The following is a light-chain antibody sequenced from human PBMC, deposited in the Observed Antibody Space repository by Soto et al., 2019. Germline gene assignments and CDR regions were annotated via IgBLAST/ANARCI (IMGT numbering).Light chain of an antibody. CDR1: DIGSKT. CDR2: DDI. CDR3: HVWDKTSNDAV. Sequence: SYELTQPPSVSVAPGQTARISCGGHDIGSKTVHWYQQKPGQAPVLVVYDDIDRPSGVPERISGSNSGNTATLTISRVEAGDEADYTCHVWDKTSNDAVFGGGTKVTVL. J-gene: IGLJ2*01. V-gene: IGLV3-21*02.